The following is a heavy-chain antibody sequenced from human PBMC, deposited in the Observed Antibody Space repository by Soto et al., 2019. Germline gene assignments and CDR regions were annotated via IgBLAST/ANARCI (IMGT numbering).Heavy chain of an antibody. CDR1: GGSFSGYY. J-gene: IGHJ5*02. Sequence: SETLSLTCAVYGGSFSGYYWSWIRQPPGKGLEWIGEINHSGSTNYNPSLKSRVTISVDTSKNQFSLKLSSVTAADTAVYYCARGYDFWSGSKGWFDPWGQGTLVTVSS. CDR2: INHSGST. D-gene: IGHD3-3*01. V-gene: IGHV4-34*01. CDR3: ARGYDFWSGSKGWFDP.